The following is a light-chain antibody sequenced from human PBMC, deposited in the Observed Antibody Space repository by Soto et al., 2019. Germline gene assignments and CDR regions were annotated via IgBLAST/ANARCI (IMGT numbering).Light chain of an antibody. CDR1: QSVSSY. CDR2: DAS. Sequence: EIVLTQSPATPSLSPGERATLSCRASQSVSSYLAWYQQKPGQAPRLLIYDASNRATGIPARFSGSGSGTDFTRTISSLEPEEFAVYYGQQRSNWLTFGGGTKVEIK. V-gene: IGKV3-11*01. J-gene: IGKJ4*01. CDR3: QQRSNWLT.